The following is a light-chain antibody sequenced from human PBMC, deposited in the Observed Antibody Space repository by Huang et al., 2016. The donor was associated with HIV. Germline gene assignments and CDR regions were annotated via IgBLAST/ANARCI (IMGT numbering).Light chain of an antibody. V-gene: IGKV3-15*01. CDR1: QSVSSS. Sequence: IVMTQSPATLSVSPGERATLSCTASQSVSSSLAWYQQIPGQAPRLLIYGASTRATGIPARCSGSGSGTEFTLTITSLQSEDFAVYYCQQYSNWPPWTFGQGTKVEVK. CDR2: GAS. J-gene: IGKJ1*01. CDR3: QQYSNWPPWT.